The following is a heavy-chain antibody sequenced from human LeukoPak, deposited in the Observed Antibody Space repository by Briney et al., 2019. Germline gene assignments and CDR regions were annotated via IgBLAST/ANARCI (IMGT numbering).Heavy chain of an antibody. CDR1: GGSISSSSCY. Sequence: SETLSLTCTVSGGSISSSSCYWGWIRQPPGKGLEWIGSIYYSGSTYYNPSLKSRVTISVDTSKNQFSLKLSSVTAADTAVYYCARARLVTAIRPHDAFDIWGQGTMVTVSS. CDR3: ARARLVTAIRPHDAFDI. CDR2: IYYSGST. V-gene: IGHV4-39*07. D-gene: IGHD2-21*02. J-gene: IGHJ3*02.